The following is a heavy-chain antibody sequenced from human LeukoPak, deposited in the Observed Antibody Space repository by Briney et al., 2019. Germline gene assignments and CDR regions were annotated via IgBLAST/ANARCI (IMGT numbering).Heavy chain of an antibody. CDR3: ARGSSSGWYRDAFDI. J-gene: IGHJ3*02. CDR1: GGSFSGYY. D-gene: IGHD6-19*01. CDR2: INHSGST. V-gene: IGHV4-34*01. Sequence: SETLSLTCAVYGGSFSGYYWSWLRQPPGKGLEWIGEINHSGSTNYNPSLTSRVTISVGTSKNQFSLKLSSVTAADTAVYYCARGSSSGWYRDAFDIWGQGTMVTVSS.